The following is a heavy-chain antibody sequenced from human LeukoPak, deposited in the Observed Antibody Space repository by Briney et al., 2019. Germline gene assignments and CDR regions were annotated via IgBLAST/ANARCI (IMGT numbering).Heavy chain of an antibody. V-gene: IGHV3-53*01. J-gene: IGHJ2*01. CDR1: GFTVSSNY. CDR3: ARDRGSKRDWYFDL. CDR2: IYSGGST. Sequence: PGGSLRLSCAASGFTVSSNYMSWVRQAPGKGLEWVSVIYSGGSTYYADSVKGRFTISRDNSKNTLYLQMNSLRAEDTAMYYCARDRGSKRDWYFDLWGRGTLVTVSS. D-gene: IGHD6-13*01.